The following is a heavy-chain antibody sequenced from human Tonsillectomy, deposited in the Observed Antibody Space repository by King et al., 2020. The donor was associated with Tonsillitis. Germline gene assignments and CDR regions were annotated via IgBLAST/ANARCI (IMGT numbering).Heavy chain of an antibody. V-gene: IGHV5-51*01. D-gene: IGHD6-13*01. CDR3: ARHSAGIAARASALDI. J-gene: IGHJ3*02. CDR2: IYPGDSDT. CDR1: EDSFTNYW. Sequence: QLVQSGAEVKKPGESLKISCKGSEDSFTNYWIGWVRQMPGKGLEWMGIIYPGDSDTRYSPSFQGQVTISADKSINTAYLQWSSLKASDTAMYYCARHSAGIAARASALDIWGQGTMVIVSS.